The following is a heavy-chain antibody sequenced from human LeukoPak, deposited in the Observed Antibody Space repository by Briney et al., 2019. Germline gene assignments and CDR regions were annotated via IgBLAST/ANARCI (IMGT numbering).Heavy chain of an antibody. V-gene: IGHV1-8*01. CDR1: GYTFTSYD. J-gene: IGHJ5*02. Sequence: ASVKVSCKASGYTFTSYDINWVRQATGQGLEWMGWMNPNSGNTGYAQKFQGRVTMTRNTSISTAYMELSSLRSEDTAVYYCARGRRGYYYDSSGYCSPDWFDPWGQGTLVTVSS. CDR3: ARGRRGYYYDSSGYCSPDWFDP. D-gene: IGHD3-22*01. CDR2: MNPNSGNT.